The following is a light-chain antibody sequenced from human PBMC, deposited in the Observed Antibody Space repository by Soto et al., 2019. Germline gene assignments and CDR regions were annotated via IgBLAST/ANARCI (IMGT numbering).Light chain of an antibody. CDR1: QSISSW. CDR3: QQYNSPRST. J-gene: IGKJ4*01. CDR2: DAS. V-gene: IGKV1-5*01. Sequence: DIQMTQSPSTLSASVGDRVTITCRASQSISSWLAWYQQKPGKAPKLLIYDASSLESGVPSRFSGSGSGTEFTLTISSLQPDDFATYYCQQYNSPRSTFGGGTKVDIK.